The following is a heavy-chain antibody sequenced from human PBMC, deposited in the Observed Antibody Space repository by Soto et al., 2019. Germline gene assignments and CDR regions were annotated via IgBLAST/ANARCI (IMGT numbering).Heavy chain of an antibody. CDR1: GFTFSSYA. CDR2: ISGSGGST. D-gene: IGHD3-9*01. Sequence: GGSLRLSCAASGFTFSSYAMSWVRQAPGKGLEWVSAISGSGGSTYYADSVKGRFTISRDNSKNTLYLQMNSLRAEDTAVYYCAKDRYYDILTGLTGGDAFDIWGQGTMVTVSS. CDR3: AKDRYYDILTGLTGGDAFDI. J-gene: IGHJ3*02. V-gene: IGHV3-23*01.